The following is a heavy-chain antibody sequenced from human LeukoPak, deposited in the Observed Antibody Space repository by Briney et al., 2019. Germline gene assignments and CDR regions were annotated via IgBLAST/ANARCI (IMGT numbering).Heavy chain of an antibody. J-gene: IGHJ4*02. Sequence: PSETLSLTCTVSGGSISSYYWSWIRQPPGKGLERIGYIYYSGSTNYNPSLKSRVTISVDTSKNQFSLKLSSVTAADTAVYYCARGPFDYWGQGTLVTVSS. CDR2: IYYSGST. CDR3: ARGPFDY. CDR1: GGSISSYY. V-gene: IGHV4-59*01.